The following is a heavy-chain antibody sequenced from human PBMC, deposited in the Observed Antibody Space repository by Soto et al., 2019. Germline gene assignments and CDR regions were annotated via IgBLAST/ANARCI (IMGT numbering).Heavy chain of an antibody. CDR3: AREGGDATVSYRPYYFCGLHV. J-gene: IGHJ6*01. D-gene: IGHD4-17*01. V-gene: IGHV1-18*01. CDR2: ISAYNGNT. Sequence: GASVTVSCKASGYTVTSYGVSGVRQAPGKGLEWMGWISAYNGNTNYAQKLQGRVTMTTDTSTSTADMELRRLRSDGTAVYCCAREGGDATVSYRPYYFCGLHVWVQGTTVTVAS. CDR1: GYTVTSYG.